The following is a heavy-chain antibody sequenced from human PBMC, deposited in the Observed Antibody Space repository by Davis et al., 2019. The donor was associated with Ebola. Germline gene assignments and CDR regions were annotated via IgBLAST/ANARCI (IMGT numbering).Heavy chain of an antibody. Sequence: PGGSLRLSCVASGFTFSTYSFNWVRQAPGKGLEWVGRSRNKAKSYTTEYVASVKGRFTISRDDSKNSLYLQMNSLKTEDTAVYYCGRWGFSGVHTGMDYWGQGTLVTVSS. CDR3: GRWGFSGVHTGMDY. D-gene: IGHD1-26*01. CDR2: SRNKAKSYTT. CDR1: GFTFSTYS. V-gene: IGHV3-72*01. J-gene: IGHJ4*02.